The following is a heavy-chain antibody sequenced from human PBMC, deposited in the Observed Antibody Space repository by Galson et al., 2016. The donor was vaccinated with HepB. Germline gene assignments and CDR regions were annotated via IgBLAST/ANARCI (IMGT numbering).Heavy chain of an antibody. D-gene: IGHD3-16*02. CDR1: GYPFEKCW. J-gene: IGHJ4*02. CDR3: AREGPRRISLAKMGFVDY. V-gene: IGHV3-7*01. CDR2: IKQDGSEK. Sequence: SLRLSCAASGYPFEKCWLSWVRQAPGKGLEWVANIKQDGSEKYYGDSVKGRFTISRDNARNSVYLQMNDLRVDDTAIYYCAREGPRRISLAKMGFVDYWGRGSLVTVSS.